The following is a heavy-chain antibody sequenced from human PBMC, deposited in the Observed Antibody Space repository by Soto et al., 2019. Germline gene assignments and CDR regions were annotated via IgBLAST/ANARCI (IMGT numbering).Heavy chain of an antibody. CDR2: INPYSGGA. CDR3: ARSSTYYDYVWGSYRPTGFDP. J-gene: IGHJ5*02. D-gene: IGHD3-16*02. CDR1: GYTFTGYF. V-gene: IGHV1-2*02. Sequence: GASVKVSCKASGYTFTGYFMHWVRQAPGQGLEWMGWINPYSGGADYAQSFQGRVTMTRDTSISTVYMELSRLRFDDTAVYYCARSSTYYDYVWGSYRPTGFDPWGQGTLVTVSS.